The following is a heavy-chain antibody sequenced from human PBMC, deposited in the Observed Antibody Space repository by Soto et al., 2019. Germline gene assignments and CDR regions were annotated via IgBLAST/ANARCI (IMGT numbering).Heavy chain of an antibody. J-gene: IGHJ6*02. CDR2: ITPFNGNT. D-gene: IGHD2-21*01. Sequence: GASVKVSCKASGYTFTYRYLHWVRQAPGQALEWMGWITPFNGNTNYAQKFQDRVTITRDRSMSTAYMELSSLRSEDTAMYYCASCAYYYYGMDVWGQGTTVTVSS. CDR1: GYTFTYRY. V-gene: IGHV1-45*02. CDR3: ASCAYYYYGMDV.